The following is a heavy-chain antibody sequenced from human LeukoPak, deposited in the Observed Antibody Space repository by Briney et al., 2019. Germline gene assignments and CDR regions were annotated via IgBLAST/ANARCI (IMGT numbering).Heavy chain of an antibody. D-gene: IGHD3-22*01. V-gene: IGHV1-69*04. CDR2: IIPILGIA. J-gene: IGHJ4*02. CDR3: ARGELGTYYYDSSGYRAFDY. CDR1: GGTFSSYA. Sequence: ASVKVSCKASGGTFSSYAISWVRQAPGRGLEWMGRIIPILGIANYAQKFQGRVTITADKSTSTAYMELSSLRSEDTAVYYCARGELGTYYYDSSGYRAFDYWGQGTLVTVSS.